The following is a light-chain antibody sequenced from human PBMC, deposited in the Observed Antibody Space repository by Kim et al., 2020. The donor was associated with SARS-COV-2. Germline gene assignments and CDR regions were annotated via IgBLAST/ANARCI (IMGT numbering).Light chain of an antibody. CDR3: QQYDIVTIT. J-gene: IGKJ5*01. Sequence: DIQMTQSPSSLSASVGDRVTITCQASQDIGNFLNWFQQKPGKAPKLLIYDASKLEPGVSSRFSGSGSGTLFTFIINGLQPEDIATYYCQQYDIVTITFGQGTRLEIK. CDR1: QDIGNF. V-gene: IGKV1-33*01. CDR2: DAS.